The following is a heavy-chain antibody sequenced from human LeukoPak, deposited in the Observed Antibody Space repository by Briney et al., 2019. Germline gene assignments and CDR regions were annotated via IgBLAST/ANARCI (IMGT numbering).Heavy chain of an antibody. J-gene: IGHJ5*02. Sequence: PGGSLRLSCAASGFTFSSYGMSWVRQAPGKGLEWVSAISGSGGSTYYADSVKGPFTISRDNSKNMLYLQMNSLRAEDTAVYYCAKANTRQWFGEFMRPINWFDPWGQGTLVTVSS. CDR1: GFTFSSYG. CDR2: ISGSGGST. D-gene: IGHD3-10*01. CDR3: AKANTRQWFGEFMRPINWFDP. V-gene: IGHV3-23*01.